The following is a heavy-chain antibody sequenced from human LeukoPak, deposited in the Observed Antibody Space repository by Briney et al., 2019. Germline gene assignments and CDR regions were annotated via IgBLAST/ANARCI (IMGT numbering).Heavy chain of an antibody. D-gene: IGHD6-13*01. CDR3: ARYGRSWYYYYYGMDV. Sequence: PSETLSLTCAIYGGSFSDYKWSWIRQPPGKGPEWLGQINHSGVVDLNLSLKSRVTISIDTSKNQFSLKLSSVTAADTAVYYCARYGRSWYYYYYGMDVWGQGTTVTVSS. V-gene: IGHV4-34*01. CDR1: GGSFSDYK. J-gene: IGHJ6*02. CDR2: INHSGVV.